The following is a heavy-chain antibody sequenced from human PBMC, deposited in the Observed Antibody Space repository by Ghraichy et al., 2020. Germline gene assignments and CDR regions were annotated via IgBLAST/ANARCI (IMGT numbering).Heavy chain of an antibody. J-gene: IGHJ6*03. CDR1: GFTFSNYA. V-gene: IGHV3-23*01. Sequence: GESLNISCAASGFTFSNYAMSWVRQAPGKGLEWVSAISGSGGSTYYADSVKGRFTISRDNSKNTLYLQMNSLRAEDTAVYYCAKGYGSYYYYYMDVWGKGTTVTVSS. CDR2: ISGSGGST. D-gene: IGHD1-26*01. CDR3: AKGYGSYYYYYMDV.